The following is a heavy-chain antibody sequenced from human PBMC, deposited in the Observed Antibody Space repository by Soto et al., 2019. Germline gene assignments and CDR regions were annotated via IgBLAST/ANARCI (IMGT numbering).Heavy chain of an antibody. Sequence: EVQLLDSGGGLVQPGGSLRLSCAASGFTFSNYAMTWVRQGPGKGLEWVSGISGSGGRSYYADSVKGRFTISRDNSKSTLYVQMNSLRAEEPAVYYCAKAYFVWSSEQPYYFDYWGQGTLVTVSS. CDR2: ISGSGGRS. CDR3: AKAYFVWSSEQPYYFDY. CDR1: GFTFSNYA. D-gene: IGHD3-16*01. V-gene: IGHV3-23*01. J-gene: IGHJ4*02.